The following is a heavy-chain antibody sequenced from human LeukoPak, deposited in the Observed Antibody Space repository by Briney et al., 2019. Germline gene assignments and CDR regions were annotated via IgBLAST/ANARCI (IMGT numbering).Heavy chain of an antibody. CDR3: ATGDGYNSFDY. CDR1: GGSFSSYY. Sequence: SETLSLTCTVSGGSFSSYYWSWIRQPAGKGLEWIGRIYTSGSTNYNSSLKSRVTMSVDTSKDQVSLKLSSVTAADTAVYYCATGDGYNSFDYWGQGTLVTVSS. V-gene: IGHV4-4*07. CDR2: IYTSGST. J-gene: IGHJ4*02. D-gene: IGHD5-24*01.